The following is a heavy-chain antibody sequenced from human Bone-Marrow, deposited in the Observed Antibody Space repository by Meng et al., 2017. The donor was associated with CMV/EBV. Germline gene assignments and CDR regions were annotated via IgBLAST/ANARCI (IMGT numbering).Heavy chain of an antibody. CDR3: AKDREWELHPFDY. V-gene: IGHV3-23*01. CDR1: GFNFSSYA. Sequence: AASGFNFSSYAMSWVRQAPGKGLEWVSAISGSGGSTYYADSVKGRFTISRDNSKNTLYLQMNSLRAEDTAVYYCAKDREWELHPFDYWGQGTLVTVSS. D-gene: IGHD1-26*01. J-gene: IGHJ4*02. CDR2: ISGSGGST.